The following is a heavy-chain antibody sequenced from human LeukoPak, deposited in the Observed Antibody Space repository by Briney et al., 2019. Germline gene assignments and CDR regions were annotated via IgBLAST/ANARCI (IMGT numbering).Heavy chain of an antibody. V-gene: IGHV1-46*04. Sequence: ASVKVSCKASGYTFSSYYIHWVRQAPGQGLEWMGIIKPSDGSTSYGQKLQGRVTMTRDMSTSTVYMELSSLRSEDTAVYYCATPRGGYSYGYGFDYWGQGTLVTVSS. D-gene: IGHD5-18*01. CDR1: GYTFSSYY. J-gene: IGHJ4*02. CDR2: IKPSDGST. CDR3: ATPRGGYSYGYGFDY.